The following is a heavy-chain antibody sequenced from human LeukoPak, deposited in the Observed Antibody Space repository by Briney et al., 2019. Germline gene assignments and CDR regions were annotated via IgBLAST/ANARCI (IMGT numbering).Heavy chain of an antibody. CDR1: GFTFCDHV. V-gene: IGHV3-43*02. D-gene: IGHD3-10*01. Sequence: GGSLRLSCAASGFTFCDHVMYRVRHAPERGLEWVAVINGDGTGAKYANSVRGRVTISRDNSKNSLYLQMNSLRTEDTALYYCAKGQRMRTYYNAFDSLGQGALVTVSS. CDR3: AKGQRMRTYYNAFDS. CDR2: INGDGTGA. J-gene: IGHJ4*02.